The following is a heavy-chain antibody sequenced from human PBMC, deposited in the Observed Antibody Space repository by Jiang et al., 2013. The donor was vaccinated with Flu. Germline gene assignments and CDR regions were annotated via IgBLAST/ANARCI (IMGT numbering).Heavy chain of an antibody. CDR1: GYSFTSYW. CDR2: IYPGDFDT. D-gene: IGHD7-27*01. CDR3: ARRLTGTKDWFDP. J-gene: IGHJ5*02. V-gene: IGHV5-51*03. Sequence: GAEVKKPGESLKISCKGSGYSFTSYWIGWVRQLPGKGLEWMGIIYPGDFDTKYSPSFQGQVTISVDKTTRTAYLQWSSLKASDSAMYYCARRLTGTKDWFDPWGQGTLVTVSS.